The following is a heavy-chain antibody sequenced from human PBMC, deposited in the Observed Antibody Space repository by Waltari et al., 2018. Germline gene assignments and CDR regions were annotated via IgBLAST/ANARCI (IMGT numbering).Heavy chain of an antibody. V-gene: IGHV4-34*01. D-gene: IGHD3-22*01. J-gene: IGHJ4*02. CDR1: GGSSSDDY. CDR2: IHPGGGT. Sequence: QVLPQQWGAGLLKPSETLSPPCVVYGGSSSDDYWTWIRQPPGKGLEWVGEIHPGGGTASNPAHRGRVSRAVVTPKNQFSLRLTAVTAADTAVYYCVRGPDRAKQGYWGQGTLVSVSS. CDR3: VRGPDRAKQGY.